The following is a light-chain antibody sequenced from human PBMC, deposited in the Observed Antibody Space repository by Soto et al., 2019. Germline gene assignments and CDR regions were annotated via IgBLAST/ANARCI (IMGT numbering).Light chain of an antibody. V-gene: IGKV1-39*01. CDR2: AAS. J-gene: IGKJ2*01. Sequence: DIQMTQSPSSLSASVGDRVNITCRASKSISSYLNWYQHKPGTAPKLLIYAASRLQSGVPSRFTGSGSRTDFTLTISSLQPEDFATYFCQQSNSSPYTFGQGTRLEIK. CDR1: KSISSY. CDR3: QQSNSSPYT.